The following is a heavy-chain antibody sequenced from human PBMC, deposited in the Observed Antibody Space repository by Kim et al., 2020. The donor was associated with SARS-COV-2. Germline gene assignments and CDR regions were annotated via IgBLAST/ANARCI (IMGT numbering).Heavy chain of an antibody. V-gene: IGHV3-23*01. CDR2: INGENK. J-gene: IGHJ4*02. CDR3: AKEAPMSKPMYFDY. D-gene: IGHD3-10*02. CDR1: GFTFSDNA. Sequence: GGSLRLSCAASGFTFSDNAMSWVRRAPGKGLEWVSAINGENKHYADSVKGRFSISRDNSRNTLFLQMDDLKAEDTAIYYCAKEAPMSKPMYFDYWGQGVLVSVSS.